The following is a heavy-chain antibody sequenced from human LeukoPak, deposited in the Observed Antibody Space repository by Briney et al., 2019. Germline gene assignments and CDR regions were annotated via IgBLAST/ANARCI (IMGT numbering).Heavy chain of an antibody. CDR3: ARDLGWGSPVAY. V-gene: IGHV4-4*07. J-gene: IGHJ4*02. CDR2: IYGGGSTTYNPSP. CDR1: GGSISSYF. Sequence: SETLSLTCIVSGGSISSYFWNWIRQPAGKGLEWIGKIYGGGSTTYNPSPNYNPSLKSRVTMSMDTSNNEFSLSLTSVTAADTAVYYCARDLGWGSPVAYWGQEILVTVSS. D-gene: IGHD3-16*01.